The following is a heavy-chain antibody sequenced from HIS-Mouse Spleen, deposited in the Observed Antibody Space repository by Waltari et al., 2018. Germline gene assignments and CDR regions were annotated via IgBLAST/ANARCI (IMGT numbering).Heavy chain of an antibody. D-gene: IGHD6-13*01. CDR2: IYSSGTT. CDR1: GGSISSSSYS. J-gene: IGHJ4*02. V-gene: IGHV4-39*01. CDR3: ARHEGQQLVTSLFDY. Sequence: QLQLQESGPGLVKPSETLSLTCTVSGGSISSSSYSWGWIRQPPGTGLEGIGRIYSSGTTYSNPSLKSRVTLSVDTSKNQFSLKLSAVTAADTAVYYCARHEGQQLVTSLFDYWGQGTLVTVSS.